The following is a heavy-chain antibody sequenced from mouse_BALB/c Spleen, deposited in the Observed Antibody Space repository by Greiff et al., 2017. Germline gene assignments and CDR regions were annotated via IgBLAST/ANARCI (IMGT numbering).Heavy chain of an antibody. CDR2: IWSGGST. Sequence: VKLQESGPGLVQPSQSLSITCTVSGFSLTSYGVHWVRQSPGKGLEWLGVIWSGGSTDYNAAFISRLSISKDKSKSQVFFKMNSLQADDTAIYYCARNYYGSSYYAMDYWGQGTSVTVSS. J-gene: IGHJ4*01. D-gene: IGHD1-1*01. CDR3: ARNYYGSSYYAMDY. V-gene: IGHV2-4-1*01. CDR1: GFSLTSYG.